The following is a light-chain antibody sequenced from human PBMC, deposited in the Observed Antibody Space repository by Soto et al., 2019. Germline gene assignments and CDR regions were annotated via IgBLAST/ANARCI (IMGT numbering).Light chain of an antibody. CDR3: QHYGRSPS. V-gene: IGKV3-20*01. Sequence: EIVLTHSPETLCLSPGETAILSCVASQSVRSADVGWYQQKPGQALRLLIVGAARGATGIPDRFSGSGSGTNFTLTINKVEPEDSAVYYCQHYGRSPSFGRGTKV. J-gene: IGKJ1*01. CDR2: GAA. CDR1: QSVRSAD.